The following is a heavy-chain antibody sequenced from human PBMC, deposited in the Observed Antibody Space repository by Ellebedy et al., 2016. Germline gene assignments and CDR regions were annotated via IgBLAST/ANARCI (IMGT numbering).Heavy chain of an antibody. V-gene: IGHV4-4*02. J-gene: IGHJ3*02. CDR2: IYHSGST. Sequence: SETLSLXXAVSGGSISSSNWWSWVRQPPGKGLEWIGEIYHSGSTNYNPSLKSRVTISVDKSKNQFSLKLSSVTAADTAVYYCAREGDSQMEDAFDIWGQGTMVTVSS. D-gene: IGHD1-1*01. CDR1: GGSISSSNW. CDR3: AREGDSQMEDAFDI.